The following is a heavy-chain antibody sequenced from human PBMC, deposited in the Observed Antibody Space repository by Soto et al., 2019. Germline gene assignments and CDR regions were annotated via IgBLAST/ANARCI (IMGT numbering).Heavy chain of an antibody. CDR1: GFTFSGSA. V-gene: IGHV3-73*02. Sequence: EVQLVESGGGLVQPGGSLKLSCAASGFTFSGSAMHWVRQASGKGLEWVGRIRSKANSYATAYAASVKGRFTISREDSKNTAYLQMNSLKTEDTAVYYCTRLSSAGSGYDFDIWGQGTMVTVSS. CDR3: TRLSSAGSGYDFDI. CDR2: IRSKANSYAT. D-gene: IGHD5-12*01. J-gene: IGHJ3*02.